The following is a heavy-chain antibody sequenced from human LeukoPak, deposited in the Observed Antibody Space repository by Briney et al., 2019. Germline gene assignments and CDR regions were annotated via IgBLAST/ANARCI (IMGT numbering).Heavy chain of an antibody. J-gene: IGHJ4*02. Sequence: ASVKVSCKASGYTLTSYYMHWVRQAPGPGVEGEGIINPSGGSTSYARKFQGRVTMTRDTSTSTVYMELSSLRSEDTAVYYCARDPGRRTHVDTAMPTFDYWGQGTLVTVSS. CDR1: GYTLTSYY. CDR2: INPSGGST. CDR3: ARDPGRRTHVDTAMPTFDY. V-gene: IGHV1-46*01. D-gene: IGHD5-18*01.